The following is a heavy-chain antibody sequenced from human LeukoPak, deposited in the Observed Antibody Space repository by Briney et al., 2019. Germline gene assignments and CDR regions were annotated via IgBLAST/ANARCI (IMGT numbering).Heavy chain of an antibody. Sequence: GGSLRLSCAASGFTFSSYGMHWVRQAPGKGLEWVAVIWYDGSNKYYADSVKGRFTISRDNSKNTLYLQMNSLRAEDTAVYYCARESSSYDFWSGYYMGFGDFDYWGQGTLVTVSS. CDR1: GFTFSSYG. CDR3: ARESSSYDFWSGYYMGFGDFDY. J-gene: IGHJ4*02. CDR2: IWYDGSNK. D-gene: IGHD3-3*01. V-gene: IGHV3-33*08.